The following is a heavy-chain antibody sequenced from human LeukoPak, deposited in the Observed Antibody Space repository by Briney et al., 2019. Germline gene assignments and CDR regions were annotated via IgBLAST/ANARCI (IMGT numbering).Heavy chain of an antibody. CDR1: GGSISSGGYY. J-gene: IGHJ4*02. CDR2: VYHSGVT. V-gene: IGHV4-31*03. Sequence: PSETLSLTCTVSGGSISSGGYYWSWIRQHPGKGLEWIGYVYHSGVTYYNPSLMSRVTISVDTSKNQFSLKLSSVTAADTAVYYCAGDAAVAIGYFDYWGQGTLVTVSS. D-gene: IGHD6-13*01. CDR3: AGDAAVAIGYFDY.